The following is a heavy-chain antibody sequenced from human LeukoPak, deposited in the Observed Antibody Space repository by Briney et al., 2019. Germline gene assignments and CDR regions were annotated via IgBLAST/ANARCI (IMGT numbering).Heavy chain of an antibody. Sequence: GGSLRLSCAASGFTFSSYWMHWVRQAPGKGLVWVSRIKSAGSSIRYADSVKGRFTISRDNAKNTLYLQMNSLRAEDTAVYYCARDLDYGGNSNFDYWGQGTLVTVSS. CDR3: ARDLDYGGNSNFDY. D-gene: IGHD4-23*01. J-gene: IGHJ4*02. V-gene: IGHV3-74*01. CDR1: GFTFSSYW. CDR2: IKSAGSSI.